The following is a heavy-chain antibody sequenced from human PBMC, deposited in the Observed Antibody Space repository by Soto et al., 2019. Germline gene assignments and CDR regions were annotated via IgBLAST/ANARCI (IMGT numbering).Heavy chain of an antibody. CDR1: GYTFTTYG. Sequence: QVQLVQSGAEVKKPGASVKVSCKSSGYTFTTYGISWVRQAPGQGLEWMGWISGYNGNTKYAQKFQGRVTMTTDTSTSTAYMDLRSLRSDDTAVYYCAGEGEMPYYYYGMDVWGQGTTVTVYS. CDR3: AGEGEMPYYYYGMDV. CDR2: ISGYNGNT. D-gene: IGHD3-16*01. J-gene: IGHJ6*02. V-gene: IGHV1-18*01.